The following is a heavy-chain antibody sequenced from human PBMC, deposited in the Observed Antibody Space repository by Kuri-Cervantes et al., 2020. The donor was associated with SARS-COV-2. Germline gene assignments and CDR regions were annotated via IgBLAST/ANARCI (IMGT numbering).Heavy chain of an antibody. CDR3: ARDLRWAAAGKATSVDY. V-gene: IGHV1-2*02. Sequence: ASVKVSCKAPGYTFTGYYMHWVRQAPGQGLEWMGWINPNSGGTNYAQKFQGRVTMTRDTSISPAYMELSRLRSDDTAVYYCARDLRWAAAGKATSVDYWGQGTLVTVSS. D-gene: IGHD6-13*01. CDR1: GYTFTGYY. J-gene: IGHJ4*02. CDR2: INPNSGGT.